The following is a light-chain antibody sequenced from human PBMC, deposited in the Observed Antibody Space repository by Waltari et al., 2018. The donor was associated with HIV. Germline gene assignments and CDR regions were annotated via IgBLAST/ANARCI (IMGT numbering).Light chain of an antibody. Sequence: SYELTQPLSVSVALGQTARITCGGNNIGSKNVHWYQQKPGQAPGLVIYRDSNRPAGIPERFPGSNPGNTATLTISRAQAGDEADYYWQVWDSITVVFGGGTKLTVL. CDR3: QVWDSITVV. V-gene: IGLV3-9*01. CDR1: NIGSKN. CDR2: RDS. J-gene: IGLJ2*01.